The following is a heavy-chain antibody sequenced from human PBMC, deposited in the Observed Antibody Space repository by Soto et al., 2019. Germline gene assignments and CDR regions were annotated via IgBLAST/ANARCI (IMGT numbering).Heavy chain of an antibody. Sequence: QVQLQESGPGLVKPSQTLSLTCAVSGGSIRSDGSYWTWIRQLPGGGLEWFGYIYYSGSTSYNPSLESRASISVDSSENQFSLRLTSVTAADTAVYYCARRAGNRRGYPIDSWGQGTLVTVSS. V-gene: IGHV4-31*11. D-gene: IGHD5-18*01. CDR2: IYYSGST. CDR3: ARRAGNRRGYPIDS. CDR1: GGSIRSDGSY. J-gene: IGHJ4*02.